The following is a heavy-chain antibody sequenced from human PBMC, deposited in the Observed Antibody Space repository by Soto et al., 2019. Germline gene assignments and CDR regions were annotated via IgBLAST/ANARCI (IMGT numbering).Heavy chain of an antibody. Sequence: GESLKISCAASGFTFSSYAMSWVRQAPGKGLEWVSAISGSGGSTYYADSVKGRFTISRDNSKNTLYLQMNSLRAEDTAVYYCAKDLAMAVAGDYWGQGTLVTVSS. CDR1: GFTFSSYA. CDR3: AKDLAMAVAGDY. D-gene: IGHD6-19*01. J-gene: IGHJ4*02. V-gene: IGHV3-23*01. CDR2: ISGSGGST.